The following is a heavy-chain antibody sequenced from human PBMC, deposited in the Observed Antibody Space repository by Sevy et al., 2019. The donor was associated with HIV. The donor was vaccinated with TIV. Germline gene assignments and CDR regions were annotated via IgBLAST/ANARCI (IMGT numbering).Heavy chain of an antibody. J-gene: IGHJ4*02. CDR1: GYTFTGYY. Sequence: ASVKFSCKASGYTFTGYYMHWVRQAPGQGLEWMGRINPNSGGTNYAQKFQGRVTMTRDTSISTAYMELSRLRSDDTAVYYCARPHMAVAGREGEDYWGQGTLVTVSS. V-gene: IGHV1-2*06. CDR2: INPNSGGT. D-gene: IGHD6-19*01. CDR3: ARPHMAVAGREGEDY.